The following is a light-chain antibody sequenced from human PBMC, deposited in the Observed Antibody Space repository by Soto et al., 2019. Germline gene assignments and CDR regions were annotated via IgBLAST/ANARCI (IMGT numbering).Light chain of an antibody. CDR1: SSDIGGYNY. CDR3: TSYAGTNNAI. J-gene: IGLJ2*01. CDR2: EVN. V-gene: IGLV2-8*01. Sequence: QSVLTQPPSASGSAGQSVTLSCTGTSSDIGGYNYVSWYQQYPGKAPKLMIYEVNRRPSGVPDRFSGSKSGNTASLTVSGLQAEDEAHYYCTSYAGTNNAIFGGGTKLTVL.